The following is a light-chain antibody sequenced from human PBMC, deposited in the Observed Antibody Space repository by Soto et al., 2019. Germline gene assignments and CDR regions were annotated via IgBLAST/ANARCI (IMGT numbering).Light chain of an antibody. CDR1: SSDVGAYNF. Sequence: QSVLTQPHSVSGSPGQSVTISCTGTSSDVGAYNFASWYQQRPGTAPRLIIYDVNKRPSGVPDRFSGSKSGNTASLTISGLQAEDAADYSCCSYAGNYKYVFGSGTKVTVL. V-gene: IGLV2-11*01. J-gene: IGLJ1*01. CDR2: DVN. CDR3: CSYAGNYKYV.